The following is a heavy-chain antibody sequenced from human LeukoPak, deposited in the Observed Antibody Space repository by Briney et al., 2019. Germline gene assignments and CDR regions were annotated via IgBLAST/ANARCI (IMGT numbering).Heavy chain of an antibody. CDR2: IIPIFGTA. J-gene: IGHJ4*02. CDR3: AAGDGYSFDY. D-gene: IGHD5-24*01. CDR1: GFTFSSYA. Sequence: GGSLRLSCAASGFTFSSYAISWVRQAPGQGLEWMGGIIPIFGTANYAQKFRGRVTITADESTSTAYMELSSLRSEDTAVYYCAAGDGYSFDYWGQGTLVTVSS. V-gene: IGHV1-69*01.